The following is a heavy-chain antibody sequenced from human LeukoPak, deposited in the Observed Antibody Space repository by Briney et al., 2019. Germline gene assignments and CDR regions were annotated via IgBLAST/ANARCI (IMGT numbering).Heavy chain of an antibody. V-gene: IGHV4-59*01. Sequence: SETLSHTCTVSGASISSYYWSWIRQPPGKGLEWIGYIYYTGSTNYNPSLKSRVTISVDTSKNQFSLRLSSVTAADTALYYCARGVSDSGGSYYFDYWGQGTLVTVSS. CDR1: GASISSYY. CDR2: IYYTGST. J-gene: IGHJ4*02. D-gene: IGHD3-22*01. CDR3: ARGVSDSGGSYYFDY.